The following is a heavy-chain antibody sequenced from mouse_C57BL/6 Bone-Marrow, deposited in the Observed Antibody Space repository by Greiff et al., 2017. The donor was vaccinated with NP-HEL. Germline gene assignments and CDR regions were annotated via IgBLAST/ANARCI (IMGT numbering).Heavy chain of an antibody. J-gene: IGHJ1*03. CDR3: ARDPSYYGSSPYWYFDV. D-gene: IGHD1-1*01. CDR2: ISDGGSYT. CDR1: GFTFSSYA. Sequence: EVKVVESGGGLVKPGGSLKLSCAASGFTFSSYAMSWVRQTPEKRLEWVATISDGGSYTYYPDNVKGRFTISRDNAKNNLYLQMSHLKSEDTAMYYCARDPSYYGSSPYWYFDVWGTGTTVTVSS. V-gene: IGHV5-4*01.